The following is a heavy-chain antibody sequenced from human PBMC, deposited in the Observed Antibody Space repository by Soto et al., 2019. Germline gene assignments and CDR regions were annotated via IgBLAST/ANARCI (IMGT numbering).Heavy chain of an antibody. CDR2: LYWDDDK. D-gene: IGHD1-26*01. Sequence: GSGPTLVNPTQTLTLTCTFSGFSLSTSEVGVGWIRQPPGKALEWLALLYWDDDKRYNPSLKSRLTITKDTSKNQVVLTLTNMDPVDTATYYCAQRRSTGDFQHWGQGTLVTVSS. CDR1: GFSLSTSEVG. J-gene: IGHJ1*01. CDR3: AQRRSTGDFQH. V-gene: IGHV2-5*02.